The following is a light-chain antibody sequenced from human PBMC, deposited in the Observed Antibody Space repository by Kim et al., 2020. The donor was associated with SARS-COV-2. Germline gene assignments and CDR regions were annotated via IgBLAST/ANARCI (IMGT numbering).Light chain of an antibody. CDR1: SLRSYY. CDR3: NSRGSNDNVL. J-gene: IGLJ2*01. CDR2: GKS. Sequence: VAVGQTIRITCQGDSLRSYYATWYQQKPGQAPIVVIYGKSNRPSGIPARFSGSSSGDTASLTITGTQADDEADYYCNSRGSNDNVLFGGGTKLTVL. V-gene: IGLV3-19*01.